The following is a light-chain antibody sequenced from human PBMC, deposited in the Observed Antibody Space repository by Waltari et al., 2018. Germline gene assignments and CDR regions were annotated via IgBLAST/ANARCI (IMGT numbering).Light chain of an antibody. CDR1: QSVGRY. J-gene: IGKJ1*01. CDR3: QKYVTLPAT. CDR2: DAS. Sequence: EIVLTQSPGTLSLSAGDRATLSCRASQSVGRYLAWYQQKPGQAPRLLIYDASNRATGIPDRFSGSGSGTDFSLTISRLESEDFAVYYCQKYVTLPATFGQGTKVEIK. V-gene: IGKV3-20*01.